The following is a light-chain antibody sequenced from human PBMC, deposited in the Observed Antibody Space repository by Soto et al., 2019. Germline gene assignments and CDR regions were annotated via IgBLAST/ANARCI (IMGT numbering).Light chain of an antibody. J-gene: IGKJ1*01. CDR3: QQYSTYPWT. Sequence: DIQLTQSPSTLSASVGDRVSITCRASQSNSTWLAWYQQKPGKAPKLLIFDASSLESRVSSRFSGRGSGTQFTLTIISLQPDDFATYYCQQYSTYPWTFDQGAKVEFK. CDR1: QSNSTW. CDR2: DAS. V-gene: IGKV1-5*01.